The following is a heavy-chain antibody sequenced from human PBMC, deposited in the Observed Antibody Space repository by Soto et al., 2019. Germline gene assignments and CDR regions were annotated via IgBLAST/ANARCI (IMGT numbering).Heavy chain of an antibody. D-gene: IGHD4-4*01. Sequence: GGSLRLSCAASGFTFSSYAMSWVRQAPGKGLEWVSAISRSDGSTYFADSVKGRFTISRDNSKNTLYLQMNSLRAEDTAVYYCAKKAALTTPSFDSWGQGTLVTVSS. CDR1: GFTFSSYA. CDR3: AKKAALTTPSFDS. CDR2: ISRSDGST. J-gene: IGHJ4*02. V-gene: IGHV3-23*01.